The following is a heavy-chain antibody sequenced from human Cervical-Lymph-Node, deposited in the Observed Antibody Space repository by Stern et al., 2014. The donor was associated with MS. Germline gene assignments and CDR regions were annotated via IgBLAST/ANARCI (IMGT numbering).Heavy chain of an antibody. J-gene: IGHJ6*02. Sequence: QVQLVQSGAEVKKPGASVTVSCKPSGYTFTDYYIHWLRQAPGQGPEWMGRISPKNGDTNYAPRFQGRGTMTRDTSISIVYLEVTRLRFDDTAVYYCAENMDVWGQGTTVTVSS. V-gene: IGHV1-2*02. CDR1: GYTFTDYY. CDR2: ISPKNGDT. CDR3: AENMDV.